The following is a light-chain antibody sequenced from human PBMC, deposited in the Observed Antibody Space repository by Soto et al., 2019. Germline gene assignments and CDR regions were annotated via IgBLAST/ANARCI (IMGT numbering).Light chain of an antibody. CDR2: EVT. CDR3: CLSPGSLTWL. Sequence: QSALTQPASVSGSPGQSITISCTATTSDVGGYNYVSWYQQHPGKAPKLMIYEVTNRPSGVSNRFSGSKSGNTASLTISGLQAEDEADYYCCLSPGSLTWLFGGGTKVTVL. V-gene: IGLV2-14*01. CDR1: TSDVGGYNY. J-gene: IGLJ3*02.